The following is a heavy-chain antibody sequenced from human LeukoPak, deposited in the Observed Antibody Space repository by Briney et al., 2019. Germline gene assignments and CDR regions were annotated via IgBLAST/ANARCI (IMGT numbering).Heavy chain of an antibody. CDR1: GFTFSSNA. V-gene: IGHV3-23*01. CDR3: ARDPYRYCSSTSCYAPYFDY. D-gene: IGHD2-2*01. Sequence: GGSLRLSCAASGFTFSSNAMSWVRQVPGKGLEWVSAISGSGSDTYYADSVKGRFTISRDNSKSTLYLQMNSLRAEDTAVYYCARDPYRYCSSTSCYAPYFDYWGQGTLVTVSS. J-gene: IGHJ4*02. CDR2: ISGSGSDT.